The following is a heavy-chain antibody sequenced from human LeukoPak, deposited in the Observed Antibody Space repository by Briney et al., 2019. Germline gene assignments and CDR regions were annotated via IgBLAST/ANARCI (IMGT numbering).Heavy chain of an antibody. CDR2: INWNGGST. Sequence: PGGSLRLSCAASGFTFSSYWMSWVRQAPGKGLEWVSGINWNGGSTGYADSVKGRFTISRDNAKNSLYLQMNSLRAEDTALYYCARVYPISHDAFDIWGQGTMVTVSS. CDR3: ARVYPISHDAFDI. V-gene: IGHV3-20*04. J-gene: IGHJ3*02. D-gene: IGHD2-8*01. CDR1: GFTFSSYW.